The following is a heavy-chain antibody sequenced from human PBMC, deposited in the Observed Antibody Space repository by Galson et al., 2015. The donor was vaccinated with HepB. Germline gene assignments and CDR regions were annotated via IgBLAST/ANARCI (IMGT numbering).Heavy chain of an antibody. Sequence: SLRLSCAASGFTFSSYSMNWVRQAPGKGLEWVSSISSSSSYIYYADSVKGRFTISRVNAKNSLYLQMNSLRAEDTAVYYCARDGRDGYNFSAYWGQGTLVTVSS. V-gene: IGHV3-21*01. J-gene: IGHJ4*02. CDR3: ARDGRDGYNFSAY. CDR2: ISSSSSYI. D-gene: IGHD5-24*01. CDR1: GFTFSSYS.